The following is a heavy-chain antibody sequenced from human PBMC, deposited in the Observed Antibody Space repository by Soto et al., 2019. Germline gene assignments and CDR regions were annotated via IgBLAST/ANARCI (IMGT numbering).Heavy chain of an antibody. CDR2: ISYDGSNK. J-gene: IGHJ3*02. D-gene: IGHD1-26*01. Sequence: QGQLVESGGGVVQPGRSLRLSCAASGFTFSNYGMHWVRQAPGKGLEWVAVISYDGSNKYYADSVKGRFTISRDNSKITLYLQMNSLRAEDTAVYYCAKDLGSGSYLFDAFDIWGQGTMVTVSS. CDR1: GFTFSNYG. CDR3: AKDLGSGSYLFDAFDI. V-gene: IGHV3-30*18.